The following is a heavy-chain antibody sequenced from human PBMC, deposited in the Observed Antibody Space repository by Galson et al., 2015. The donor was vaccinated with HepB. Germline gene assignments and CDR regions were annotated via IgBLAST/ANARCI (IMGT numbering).Heavy chain of an antibody. D-gene: IGHD7-27*01. CDR2: IWPGDSDT. CDR3: ARHITGDRKLDL. CDR1: GYTFTNYW. V-gene: IGHV5-51*01. Sequence: ESLKISCQGSGYTFTNYWIGWVRQMPGKGLEWMGIIWPGDSDTRYSPSFQGQVTISADKSISTTYLQWSSLTASDTAMYFCARHITGDRKLDLWGQGTLVTVSS. J-gene: IGHJ5*02.